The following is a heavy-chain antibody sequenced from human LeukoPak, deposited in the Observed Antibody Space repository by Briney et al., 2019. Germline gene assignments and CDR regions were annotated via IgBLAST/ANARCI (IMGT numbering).Heavy chain of an antibody. CDR3: ARAPEWGKANYYYYMDV. V-gene: IGHV1-8*01. D-gene: IGHD1-26*01. CDR2: MNPNSGNT. J-gene: IGHJ6*03. Sequence: ASVKVSCKDSGYTFTSYDINWVRQATGQGLEWMGWMNPNSGNTGYAQKFQGRVTMTRNTSISTAYMELSSLRSEDTAVYYCARAPEWGKANYYYYMDVWGKGTTVTVSS. CDR1: GYTFTSYD.